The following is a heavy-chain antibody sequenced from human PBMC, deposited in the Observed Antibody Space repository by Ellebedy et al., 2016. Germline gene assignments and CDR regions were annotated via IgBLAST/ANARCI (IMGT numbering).Heavy chain of an antibody. D-gene: IGHD3-16*01. Sequence: ASVKVSCKASGGTFSSYAISWVRQAPGQGLEWMGGIIPIFGTANYAQKFQGRVTITADESTSTAYMELRSLRSDDTAVYYCASTLRSDASDYFDYWGQGTLVTVSS. CDR1: GGTFSSYA. J-gene: IGHJ4*01. CDR3: ASTLRSDASDYFDY. V-gene: IGHV1-69*13. CDR2: IIPIFGTA.